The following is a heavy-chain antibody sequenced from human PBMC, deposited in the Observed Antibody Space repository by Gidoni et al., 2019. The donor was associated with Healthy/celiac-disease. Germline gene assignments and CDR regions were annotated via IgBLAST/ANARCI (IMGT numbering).Heavy chain of an antibody. J-gene: IGHJ4*02. CDR3: ARVTHYDSSGYSPFDY. CDR1: GFTFRSYS. Sequence: EVQLVESGGGLVKPGGSLRLSCAACGFTFRSYSMNWVRQAPGKGLEWVSSISSSSSYIYYADSVKGRFTISRDNAKNSLYLQMNSLRAEDTAVDYCARVTHYDSSGYSPFDYWGQGTLVTVSS. CDR2: ISSSSSYI. V-gene: IGHV3-21*01. D-gene: IGHD3-22*01.